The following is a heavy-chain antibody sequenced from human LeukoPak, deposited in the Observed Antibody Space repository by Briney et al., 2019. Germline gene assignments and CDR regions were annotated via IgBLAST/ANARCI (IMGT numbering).Heavy chain of an antibody. D-gene: IGHD5-18*01. CDR2: IRYDGSNK. Sequence: SGGSLRLSCAASGFTFSSYGMHWVRQAPGKGLEWVAFIRYDGSNKYYADSVKGRFTISRDNSKNTLYLQMNSLRAEDTAVYYCAKSWIQLWYFDYWGQGTPVTVSS. V-gene: IGHV3-30*02. CDR3: AKSWIQLWYFDY. CDR1: GFTFSSYG. J-gene: IGHJ4*02.